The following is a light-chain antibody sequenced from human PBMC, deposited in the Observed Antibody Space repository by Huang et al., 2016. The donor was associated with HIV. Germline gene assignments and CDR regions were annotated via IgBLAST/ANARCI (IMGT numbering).Light chain of an antibody. CDR3: QQHNSWPRT. Sequence: EIVMTQSPATLSVSPGERATLSCRASQSVGSDLAGYQQRRGQAPRLIIYADATRATGIPARVSGSGSGTEFTLTVSSLQSEDFAVYYCQQHNSWPRTFGQGTRV. CDR2: ADA. CDR1: QSVGSD. V-gene: IGKV3-15*01. J-gene: IGKJ1*01.